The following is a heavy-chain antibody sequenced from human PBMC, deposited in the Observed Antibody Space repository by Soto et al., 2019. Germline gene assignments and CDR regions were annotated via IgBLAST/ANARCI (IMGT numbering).Heavy chain of an antibody. V-gene: IGHV1-46*01. J-gene: IGHJ4*02. D-gene: IGHD2-21*02. CDR1: GDTFTDYY. CDR3: ARGGHVVVVTAALDY. CDR2: VNPSGGNT. Sequence: QVKLMQSGAEVKKPGASVKVSCKASGDTFTDYYIHWVRQAPGQGLEWMGTVNPSGGNTPYAQHFRGRVTMTRDTSTSTLYMELISLTSDDTAIYYCARGGHVVVVTAALDYWGQGTLVTVSS.